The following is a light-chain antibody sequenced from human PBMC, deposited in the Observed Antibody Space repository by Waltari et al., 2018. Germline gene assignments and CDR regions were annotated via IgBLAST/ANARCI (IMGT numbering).Light chain of an antibody. CDR3: QHYVRLPAT. Sequence: EIVLTQSTGTLSLSPAERSTLSCRASQNVRGSLAWYQQKARQAPRLLIYGASSRATGIPDRFSGSGSGTDFSLTISRLEPEDFAVYYCQHYVRLPATFGQGTKVEI. CDR2: GAS. J-gene: IGKJ1*01. V-gene: IGKV3-20*01. CDR1: QNVRGS.